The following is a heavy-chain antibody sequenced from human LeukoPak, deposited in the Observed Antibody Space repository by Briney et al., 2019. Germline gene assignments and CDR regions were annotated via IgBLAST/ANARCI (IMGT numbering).Heavy chain of an antibody. D-gene: IGHD6-6*01. V-gene: IGHV3-7*01. CDR2: INEDGGDN. CDR1: GFTLTKYW. Sequence: GGALRLSCATSGFTLTKYWMTWVRQAPGKGLEWVANINEDGGDNYYADSVKGRSTISRDGVQNSLSLQMNSLRVEDTAMYYCAIGRSISNYWGQGTLVTVSS. CDR3: AIGRSISNY. J-gene: IGHJ4*02.